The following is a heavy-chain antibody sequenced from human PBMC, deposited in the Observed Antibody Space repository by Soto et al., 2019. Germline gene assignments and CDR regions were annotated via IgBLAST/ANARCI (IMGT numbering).Heavy chain of an antibody. Sequence: SGPTLVNPKQTLILTCAFSGFSLILNGMSVSWIRQPPGNALEFLALIDWEEEKFYSPSLRTRLTVSKDTSKSQVVLTLTNVDPVDTATYYCTRSNNWNYEYYFDYWGQGTLVTVSS. CDR2: IDWEEEK. J-gene: IGHJ4*02. CDR1: GFSLILNGMS. D-gene: IGHD1-7*01. V-gene: IGHV2-70*01. CDR3: TRSNNWNYEYYFDY.